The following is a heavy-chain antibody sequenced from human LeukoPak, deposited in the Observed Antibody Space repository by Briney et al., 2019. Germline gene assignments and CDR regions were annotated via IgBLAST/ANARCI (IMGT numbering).Heavy chain of an antibody. CDR1: GYTFTSYA. CDR2: MNPNSGNT. D-gene: IGHD1-26*01. J-gene: IGHJ3*02. Sequence: ASVKVSCKASGYTFTSYAMHWVRQAPGQRLEWMGWMNPNSGNTGYAQKFQGRVTITRNTSISTAYMELSSLRSEDTAVYYCASSGIVGAGDAFDIWGQGTMVTVSS. CDR3: ASSGIVGAGDAFDI. V-gene: IGHV1-8*03.